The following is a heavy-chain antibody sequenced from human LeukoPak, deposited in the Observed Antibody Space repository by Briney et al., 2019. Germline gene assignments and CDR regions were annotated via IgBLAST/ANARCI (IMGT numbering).Heavy chain of an antibody. CDR2: IYYSGST. CDR3: ARDQAGYSSSWRGYLAAFDI. J-gene: IGHJ3*02. Sequence: SETLSLTRTVSGGSISSSSYYWGWIRQPPGKGLEWIGSIYYSGSTYYNPSLKSRVTISVDTFKNQFSLKLSSVTAADTAVYYCARDQAGYSSSWRGYLAAFDIWGQGTMVTVSS. D-gene: IGHD6-13*01. V-gene: IGHV4-39*07. CDR1: GGSISSSSYY.